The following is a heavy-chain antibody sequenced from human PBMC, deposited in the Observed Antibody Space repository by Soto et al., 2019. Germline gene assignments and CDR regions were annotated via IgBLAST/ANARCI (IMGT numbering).Heavy chain of an antibody. V-gene: IGHV4-39*01. J-gene: IGHJ3*02. Sequence: SETLSLTCTVSGGSISSSSYYWGWIRQPPGKGLEWIGSIYYSGSTYYTPSLQSRVTISVDTSKNQFSLKLSSVTAADTAVYYCARTTYCSSTSCSLWGAFDIWGQGTMVTVSS. CDR3: ARTTYCSSTSCSLWGAFDI. CDR2: IYYSGST. CDR1: GGSISSSSYY. D-gene: IGHD2-2*01.